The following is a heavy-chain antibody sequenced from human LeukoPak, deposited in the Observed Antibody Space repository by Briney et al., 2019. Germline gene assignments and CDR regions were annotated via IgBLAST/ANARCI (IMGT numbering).Heavy chain of an antibody. CDR1: GFTFSSYG. J-gene: IGHJ4*02. V-gene: IGHV3-33*01. CDR3: ARARVGAPFDY. D-gene: IGHD1-26*01. Sequence: GGSLRLSCAASGFTFSSYGMHWVRQAPGKGLEWVAVIWYDGSNKYYADSVKGRFTISRDNSKNTLYLQMGSLRAEDMAVYYCARARVGAPFDYWGQGTLVTVSS. CDR2: IWYDGSNK.